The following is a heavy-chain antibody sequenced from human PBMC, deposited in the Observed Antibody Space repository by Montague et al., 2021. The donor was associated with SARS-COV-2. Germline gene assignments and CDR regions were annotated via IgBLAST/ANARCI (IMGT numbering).Heavy chain of an antibody. CDR2: IYYSGST. V-gene: IGHV4-39*07. D-gene: IGHD5-12*01. CDR3: ARDLWVWLSVEGSFDY. Sequence: SETLSLTCTVSGGSTSSSSYYWGWIRQPPGKGLEWIGSIYYSGSTYYNPSLKSRVTISVDTSKNQFSLKLSSVTAADTAVYYCARDLWVWLSVEGSFDYWGREPWSPSPQ. CDR1: GGSTSSSSYY. J-gene: IGHJ4*02.